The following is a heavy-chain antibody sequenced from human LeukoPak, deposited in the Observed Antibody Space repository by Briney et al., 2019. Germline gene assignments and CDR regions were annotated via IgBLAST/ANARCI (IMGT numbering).Heavy chain of an antibody. CDR1: GFSSVSYA. D-gene: IGHD2-2*01. CDR3: ANETPGYCAGSTGCSFYYFDP. CDR2: ISNTYCHT. V-gene: IGHV3-23*01. Sequence: PGGSQTRHCAAYGFSSVSYAMIWLRQAPGKGLEWVSHISNTYCHTYQPDFVKGRFTISRDTSKNMLFLKMNTLSVENTAVYYSANETPGYCAGSTGCSFYYFDPWG. J-gene: IGHJ5*02.